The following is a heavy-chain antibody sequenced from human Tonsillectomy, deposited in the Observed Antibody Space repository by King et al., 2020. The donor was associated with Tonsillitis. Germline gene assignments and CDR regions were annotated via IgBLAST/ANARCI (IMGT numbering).Heavy chain of an antibody. D-gene: IGHD2-15*01. Sequence: QLVQSGGGLVQPGRSLRLSCAASGFTFDDYAMHWVRQAPGKGLEWVSGISWNSGSIAYADSVKGRFTISRDNAKNSLYLQMNSLRAEDTALYYCAKDRAAATLYYYYGMDVWGQGTTVTVSS. CDR3: AKDRAAATLYYYYGMDV. CDR2: ISWNSGSI. CDR1: GFTFDDYA. J-gene: IGHJ6*02. V-gene: IGHV3-9*01.